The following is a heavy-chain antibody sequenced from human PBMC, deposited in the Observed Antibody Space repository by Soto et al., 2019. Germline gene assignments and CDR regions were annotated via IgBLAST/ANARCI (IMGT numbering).Heavy chain of an antibody. D-gene: IGHD6-6*01. V-gene: IGHV4-39*01. CDR3: ARHGAARPRGVWFDP. CDR2: IYYSGST. CDR1: GGSISSSSYY. Sequence: SSETLSLTCTVSGGSISSSSYYWGWIRQPPGKGLEWIGSIYYSGSTYYNPSLKSRVTISVDTSKNQFSLKLSSVTAADTAVYYCARHGAARPRGVWFDPWGQGTLVTVSS. J-gene: IGHJ5*02.